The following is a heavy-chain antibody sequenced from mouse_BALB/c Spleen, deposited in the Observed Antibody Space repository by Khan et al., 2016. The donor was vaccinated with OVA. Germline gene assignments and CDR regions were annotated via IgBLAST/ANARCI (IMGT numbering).Heavy chain of an antibody. CDR1: GISITSGNYR. CDR2: IYYSGTV. J-gene: IGHJ1*01. CDR3: ARDYGSLYWFFDV. Sequence: VQLKQSGPGLVKPSQTVSLTCTVTGISITSGNYRWSWIRQFPGNKLEWIGNIYYSGTVTYNPSLTSRTTITRDTSKNQSFLEMNSLTAEDTATYYCARDYGSLYWFFDVWGAGTTVTVSS. V-gene: IGHV3-5*02. D-gene: IGHD1-1*01.